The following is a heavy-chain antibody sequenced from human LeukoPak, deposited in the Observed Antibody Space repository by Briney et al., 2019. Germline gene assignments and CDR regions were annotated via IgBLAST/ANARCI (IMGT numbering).Heavy chain of an antibody. CDR2: ISHDGSNT. V-gene: IGHV3-30-3*01. CDR1: GFTFSSYW. Sequence: GGSLRLSCAASGFTFSSYWMHWVRQAPGKGLKWVAVISHDGSNTYYGDSVKGRFTISRDNSKNTLDLQMNSLRAEDTAVYYCARETVTNHDAFDIWGQGAMVTVSS. D-gene: IGHD4-11*01. CDR3: ARETVTNHDAFDI. J-gene: IGHJ3*02.